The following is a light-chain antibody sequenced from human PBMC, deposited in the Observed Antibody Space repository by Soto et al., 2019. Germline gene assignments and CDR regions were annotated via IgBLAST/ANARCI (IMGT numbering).Light chain of an antibody. CDR1: QGISNH. V-gene: IGKV1-9*01. Sequence: DIQLTQSPSFLSASVGDRVTITCRASQGISNHLAWYQQRPGKAPKLLIYDASRLQSGVPQRFSGSGSGTEFTLTISSLQTDDFSTYYCQQYHSYWTFGQGTKVDIK. CDR2: DAS. J-gene: IGKJ1*01. CDR3: QQYHSYWT.